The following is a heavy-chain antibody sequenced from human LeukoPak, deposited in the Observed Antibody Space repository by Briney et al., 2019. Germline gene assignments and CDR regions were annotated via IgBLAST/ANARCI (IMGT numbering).Heavy chain of an antibody. Sequence: ASVKVSCKASGYTFTGYYMHWVRQAPGQGLEWMGWISAYNGNTNYAQKLQGRVTMTTDTSTSTAYMELRSLRSDDTAVYYCARGGRDIVVTTFDYWGQGTLVTVSS. CDR1: GYTFTGYY. J-gene: IGHJ4*02. CDR3: ARGGRDIVVTTFDY. V-gene: IGHV1-18*04. D-gene: IGHD2-15*01. CDR2: ISAYNGNT.